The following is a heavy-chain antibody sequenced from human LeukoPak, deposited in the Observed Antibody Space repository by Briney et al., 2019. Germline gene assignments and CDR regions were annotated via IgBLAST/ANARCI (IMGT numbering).Heavy chain of an antibody. CDR2: INHSGST. CDR3: ARGKSHPNWFDP. J-gene: IGHJ5*02. CDR1: GGSFSGYY. Sequence: PSETLSLTCAVYGGSFSGYYWSWIRQPPGKGLEWIGEINHSGSTNYNPSLKSRVTISVDTSKNQFSLKLSSVTAADTAVYYCARGKSHPNWFDPWGQGTLVTVSS. V-gene: IGHV4-34*01.